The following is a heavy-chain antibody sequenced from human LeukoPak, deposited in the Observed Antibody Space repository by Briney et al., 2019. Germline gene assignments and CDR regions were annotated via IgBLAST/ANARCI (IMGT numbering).Heavy chain of an antibody. J-gene: IGHJ4*02. V-gene: IGHV3-11*01. CDR3: ARTRTATAIWGDFDY. CDR2: ISSSGSTI. CDR1: GFTFSDYY. Sequence: PGGSLRLSCAASGFTFSDYYMSWIRQAPGKGLEWVSYISSSGSTIYYADSVKGRFTISRDSAKNSLYLQMNSLRAEDTAVYYCARTRTATAIWGDFDYWGQGTLVTVSS. D-gene: IGHD2-2*02.